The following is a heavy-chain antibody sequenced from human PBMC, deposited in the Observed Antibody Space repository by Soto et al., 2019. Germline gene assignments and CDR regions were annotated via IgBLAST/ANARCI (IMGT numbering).Heavy chain of an antibody. J-gene: IGHJ4*02. D-gene: IGHD1-26*01. CDR1: GFTFINHG. V-gene: IGHV3-33*01. CDR3: ARGRGSGSFYHLDY. CDR2: IYYDGSNE. Sequence: GGSLRLSCAASGFTFINHGMHWVLQAPGKGLEWVARIYYDGSNEYYADSVKGRFTISRDSSKNTMYLQMNSLRAEDTAFYYCARGRGSGSFYHLDYWGQGTLVTVSS.